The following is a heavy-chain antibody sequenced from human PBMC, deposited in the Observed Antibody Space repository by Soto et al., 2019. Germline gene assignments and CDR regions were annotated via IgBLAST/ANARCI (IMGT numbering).Heavy chain of an antibody. CDR1: GYGFTTYG. V-gene: IGHV1-18*01. J-gene: IGHJ4*02. CDR2: ISAHNGTT. CDR3: ARGRYGDY. D-gene: IGHD1-1*01. Sequence: QVHLVQSGAEVKKPGASVKVSCKGSGYGFTTYGITWVRQAPGQGLEWMAWISAHNGTTHYAQKLQGRVTVTRDTSTRTAYMELRSLRSDDTAVYYCARGRYGDYWGQGALVTVSS.